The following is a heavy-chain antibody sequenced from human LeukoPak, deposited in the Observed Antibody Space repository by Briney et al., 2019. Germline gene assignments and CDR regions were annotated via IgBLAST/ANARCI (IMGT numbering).Heavy chain of an antibody. V-gene: IGHV3-53*04. CDR2: IYSGGTT. D-gene: IGHD5-18*01. J-gene: IGHJ4*02. Sequence: GGSLRLSCVASGFTFSSHAMSWARQAPGKGLEWVSTIYSGGTTYYADSVMGRFAISRHNSRNTLYLQMNSLRAEDTAVYYCARVDTVMAYYFDLWGQGTLVTVSS. CDR3: ARVDTVMAYYFDL. CDR1: GFTFSSHA.